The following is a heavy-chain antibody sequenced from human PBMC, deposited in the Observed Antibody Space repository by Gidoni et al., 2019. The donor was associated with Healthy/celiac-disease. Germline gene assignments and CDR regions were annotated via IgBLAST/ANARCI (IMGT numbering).Heavy chain of an antibody. J-gene: IGHJ5*02. CDR2: INHSGST. D-gene: IGHD6-13*01. V-gene: IGHV4-34*01. CDR1: GGSFSGYY. CDR3: ARWAAAGYNWFDP. Sequence: QVQLQQWGAGLLKPSETLSLTCAVYGGSFSGYYWSWIRQPPGKGLGWIGEINHSGSTNYNPSLKSRVTISVDTSKNQFSLKLSSVTAADTAVYYCARWAAAGYNWFDPWGQGTLVTVSS.